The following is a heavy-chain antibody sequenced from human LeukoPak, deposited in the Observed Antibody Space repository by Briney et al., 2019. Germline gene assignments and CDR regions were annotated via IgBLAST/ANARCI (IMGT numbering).Heavy chain of an antibody. CDR1: GGSISSSSHY. J-gene: IGHJ5*02. Sequence: SETLSLTCTVSGGSISSSSHYWGWIRQPPGKGLEWIGSISNSGSTYYNPSLKSRVTISVDTSNNQFSLKLSSVTAADTAVYYCAREGKGRAVASGWFDPWGQGTLVTVSS. CDR3: AREGKGRAVASGWFDP. CDR2: ISNSGST. V-gene: IGHV4-39*07. D-gene: IGHD6-19*01.